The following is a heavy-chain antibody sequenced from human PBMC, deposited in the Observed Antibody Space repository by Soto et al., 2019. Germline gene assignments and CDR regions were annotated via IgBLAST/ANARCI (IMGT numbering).Heavy chain of an antibody. CDR3: AKETVSNGDSFDY. V-gene: IGHV4-31*03. Sequence: PSETLSLTCTVSGGSISSGGYYWSWIRQHPGKGLEWIGYIYYSGSTYYNPSLKSRVTISVDTSKNQFTLKLSAVTAADTAVYYCAKETVSNGDSFDYWGQGTLVTVSS. CDR1: GGSISSGGYY. CDR2: IYYSGST. J-gene: IGHJ4*02. D-gene: IGHD4-17*01.